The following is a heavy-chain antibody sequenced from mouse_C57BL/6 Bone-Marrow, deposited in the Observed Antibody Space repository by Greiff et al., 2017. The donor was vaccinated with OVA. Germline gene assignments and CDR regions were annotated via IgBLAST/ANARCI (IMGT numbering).Heavy chain of an antibody. V-gene: IGHV1-81*01. D-gene: IGHD1-1*01. CDR3: ARLGSSSDYFDY. J-gene: IGHJ2*01. Sequence: QVQLQQSGAELARPGASVKLSCKASGYTFTSYGISWVKQRTGQGLEWIGEIYPRSGNTYYNEKFKGKATLTADKSSSTAYMELRSLTSEDSAVYFWARLGSSSDYFDYWGQGTTLTVSS. CDR2: IYPRSGNT. CDR1: GYTFTSYG.